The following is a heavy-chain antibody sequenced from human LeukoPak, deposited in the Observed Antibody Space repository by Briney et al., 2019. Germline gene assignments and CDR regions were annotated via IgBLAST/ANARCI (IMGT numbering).Heavy chain of an antibody. CDR2: INHSGST. CDR3: ARQAAATPPGDY. CDR1: GGSFSGYY. J-gene: IGHJ4*02. Sequence: SETLSLTCAVYGGSFSGYYWSWIRQPPGKGLEWIGEINHSGSTYYNPSLKSRVTISVDTSKNQFSLKLSSVTAADTAVYYCARQAAATPPGDYWGRGTLVTVSS. V-gene: IGHV4-34*01. D-gene: IGHD6-13*01.